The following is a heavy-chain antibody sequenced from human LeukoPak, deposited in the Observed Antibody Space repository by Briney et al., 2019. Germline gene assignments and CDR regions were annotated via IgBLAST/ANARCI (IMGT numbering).Heavy chain of an antibody. D-gene: IGHD2-21*02. Sequence: SQTLSLTCTVSGGSISSGSDYWSWIRQPAGKGLEWIGRIYTSGSTTCNPSLKSRVTISVDTSKNQFSLKLSSVTAADTAVYYCARGSVTGGWFDPWGQGTLVTVSS. CDR1: GGSISSGSDY. J-gene: IGHJ5*02. CDR2: IYTSGST. V-gene: IGHV4-61*02. CDR3: ARGSVTGGWFDP.